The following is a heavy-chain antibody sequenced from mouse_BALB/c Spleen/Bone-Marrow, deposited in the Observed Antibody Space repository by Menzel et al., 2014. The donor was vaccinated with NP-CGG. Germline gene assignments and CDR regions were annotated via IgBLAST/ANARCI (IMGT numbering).Heavy chain of an antibody. CDR3: VRETTVVADFDY. V-gene: IGHV3-1*02. J-gene: IGHJ2*01. D-gene: IGHD1-1*01. CDR1: GYSITNGYG. Sequence: EVHLVESGPDLVKPSQSLSLTCTVTGYSITNGYGWHWIRQFPGNKLEWMGYIHYSGNTNYNPSLKSRVSITRDTSKNQFFLQLNSVTTGDTATYYCVRETTVVADFDYWGQGTTLTVSS. CDR2: IHYSGNT.